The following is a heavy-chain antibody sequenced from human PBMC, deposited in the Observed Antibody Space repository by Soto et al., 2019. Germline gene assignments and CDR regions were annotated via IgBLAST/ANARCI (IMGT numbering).Heavy chain of an antibody. CDR3: AKTPPGIAAAGKDNNDY. D-gene: IGHD6-13*01. Sequence: GGSLRFSCAASGFTFSSYAMSWVRQAPGKGLEWVSAISGSGGSTYYADSVKGRFTISRDNSKNTLYLQMNSLRAEDTAVYYCAKTPPGIAAAGKDNNDYWGQGTLVTVSS. CDR1: GFTFSSYA. CDR2: ISGSGGST. J-gene: IGHJ4*02. V-gene: IGHV3-23*01.